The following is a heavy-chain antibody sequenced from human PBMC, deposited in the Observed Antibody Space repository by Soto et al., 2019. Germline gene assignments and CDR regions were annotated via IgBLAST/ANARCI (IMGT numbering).Heavy chain of an antibody. CDR2: IIPVFQTA. V-gene: IGHV1-69*01. CDR1: GGLFSRYP. Sequence: QEQLVQSGAEVKKPGSSVNVSCKASGGLFSRYPISWVRQVPGQGLEWLGGIIPVFQTAYYTQRFQGRVTITADESTNTAYLELSSLRSEDTAIYYCARGGSGYTWFNEFWGQVTLVTVSS. CDR3: ARGGSGYTWFNEF. J-gene: IGHJ4*02. D-gene: IGHD3-22*01.